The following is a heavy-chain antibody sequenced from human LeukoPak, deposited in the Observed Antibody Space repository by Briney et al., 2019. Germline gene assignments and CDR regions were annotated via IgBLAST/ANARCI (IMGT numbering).Heavy chain of an antibody. D-gene: IGHD6-19*01. CDR3: ARGQLSSGWHGY. V-gene: IGHV4-34*01. CDR2: INHSGST. CDR1: GGSFSGYY. J-gene: IGHJ4*02. Sequence: SETLSLTCAVYGGSFSGYYWSWIRQPPGKGLEWIGEINHSGSTNYNPSLKSRVTISVDTSKNQFSLKLSSVTAADTAVYYCARGQLSSGWHGYWGQGTLVTVSS.